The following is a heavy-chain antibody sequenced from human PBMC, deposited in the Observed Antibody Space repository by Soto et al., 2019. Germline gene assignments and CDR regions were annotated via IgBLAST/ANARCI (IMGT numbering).Heavy chain of an antibody. Sequence: VQPVESGGGVVQPGRSLRLSCAASGFTFSDYAMHWVRQAPGKGLEWVAVVSHDGRNTHYADSVKGRFTISRDSSKTTVSLEMTSLRAEDTAVYYCAKGGRQWLVTSDFNYWGQGALVTVSS. CDR2: VSHDGRNT. CDR3: AKGGRQWLVTSDFNY. V-gene: IGHV3-30*18. CDR1: GFTFSDYA. D-gene: IGHD6-19*01. J-gene: IGHJ4*02.